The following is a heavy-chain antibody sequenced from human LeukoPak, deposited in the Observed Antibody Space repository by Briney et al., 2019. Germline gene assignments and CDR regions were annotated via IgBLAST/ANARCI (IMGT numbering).Heavy chain of an antibody. J-gene: IGHJ4*02. CDR3: ASRTGYYYGSGSYNY. CDR2: INHNGST. Sequence: SETLSLTCAVYGGSFSGYYWSWIRQPPGKGLEWIGEINHNGSTNYNPSLKSRVTISVDTSKNQFSLKLSSVTAADTAVYYCASRTGYYYGSGSYNYWGQGTLVTVSS. V-gene: IGHV4-34*01. D-gene: IGHD3-10*01. CDR1: GGSFSGYY.